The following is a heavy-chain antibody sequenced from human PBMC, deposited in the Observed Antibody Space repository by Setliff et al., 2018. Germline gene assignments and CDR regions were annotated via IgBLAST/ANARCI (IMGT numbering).Heavy chain of an antibody. CDR1: GYAFTSYY. CDR2: INPSGGST. D-gene: IGHD6-6*01. Sequence: ASVKVSCKASGYAFTSYYMHWVRQAPGQGLEWMGIINPSGGSTSYAQKFQGRVTMTRDTSTSTVYMDMSSLRSEDTAVYYCVRRVYSSSSGYYHYYMDVWGKGTTVTVSS. V-gene: IGHV1-46*01. CDR3: VRRVYSSSSGYYHYYMDV. J-gene: IGHJ6*03.